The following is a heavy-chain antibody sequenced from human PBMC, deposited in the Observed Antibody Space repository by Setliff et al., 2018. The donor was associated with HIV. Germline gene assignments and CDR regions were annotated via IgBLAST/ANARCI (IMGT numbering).Heavy chain of an antibody. CDR2: ISPKYGGT. D-gene: IGHD2-21*02. CDR3: AREYCGGDCYSFTYHYYYMDV. Sequence: GASVKVSCKASGYSFSDYYIHWLRQAPGHGFQWMGWISPKYGGTNYAQKFQGRVTITTDESTSTAYMELSSLRSEDTAVYYCAREYCGGDCYSFTYHYYYMDVWGKGTTVTVSS. J-gene: IGHJ6*03. V-gene: IGHV1-2*02. CDR1: GYSFSDYY.